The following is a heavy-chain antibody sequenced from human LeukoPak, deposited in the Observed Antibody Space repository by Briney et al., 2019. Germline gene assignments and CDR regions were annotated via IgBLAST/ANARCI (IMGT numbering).Heavy chain of an antibody. V-gene: IGHV3-9*01. J-gene: IGHJ4*02. Sequence: PGRSLRLSCAASGFTFDDYAMHWVRQAPGKGLEWVSGISWNSGSIGYADSVKGRFTISRDNSKNTLYLQMNSLRAEDTAVYYCAKDRAYGDYARVGPFDYWGQGTLVTVSS. CDR3: AKDRAYGDYARVGPFDY. CDR1: GFTFDDYA. D-gene: IGHD4-17*01. CDR2: ISWNSGSI.